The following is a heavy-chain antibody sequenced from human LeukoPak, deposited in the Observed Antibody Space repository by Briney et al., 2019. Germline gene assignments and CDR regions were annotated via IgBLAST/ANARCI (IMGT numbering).Heavy chain of an antibody. Sequence: GASVKVSCKASGYTFTGYYMHWVRQAPGQGLEWMGWINPNSGGTSYAQKFQGSVTMTRDTSISTAYMELSSLRSDDTAVYYCARDPSRDIMTATLPGYWGQGTLVTVSS. CDR3: ARDPSRDIMTATLPGY. J-gene: IGHJ4*02. V-gene: IGHV1-2*02. CDR1: GYTFTGYY. CDR2: INPNSGGT. D-gene: IGHD3-9*01.